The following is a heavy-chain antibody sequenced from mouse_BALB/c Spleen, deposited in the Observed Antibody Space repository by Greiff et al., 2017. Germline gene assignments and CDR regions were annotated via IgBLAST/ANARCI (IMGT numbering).Heavy chain of an antibody. CDR1: GFNIKDTY. CDR3: ARGGDYRYDGTYFDY. V-gene: IGHV14-3*02. D-gene: IGHD2-14*01. Sequence: VQLQQSGAELVKPGASVKLSCTASGFNIKDTYMHWVKQRPEQGLEWIGRIDPANGNTKYDPKFQGKATITADTSSNTAYLQLSSLTSEDTAVYYCARGGDYRYDGTYFDYWGQGTTLTVSS. CDR2: IDPANGNT. J-gene: IGHJ2*01.